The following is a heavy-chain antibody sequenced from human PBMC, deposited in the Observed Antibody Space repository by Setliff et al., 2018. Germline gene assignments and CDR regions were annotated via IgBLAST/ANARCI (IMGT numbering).Heavy chain of an antibody. CDR1: GGSISSSNW. CDR2: IYHSGST. J-gene: IGHJ5*02. V-gene: IGHV4-4*02. D-gene: IGHD3-22*01. Sequence: PSETLSLTCAVSGGSISSSNWWSWVRQPPGKGLEWIGSIYHSGSTYYNPSLKSRVTMSVDTSKNQFSLKLSSVTAADTAVYYCARTNYYDSSTYFNWFDPWGQGTLVTVSS. CDR3: ARTNYYDSSTYFNWFDP.